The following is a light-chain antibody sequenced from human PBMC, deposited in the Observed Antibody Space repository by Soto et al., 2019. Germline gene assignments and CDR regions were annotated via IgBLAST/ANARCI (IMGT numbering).Light chain of an antibody. Sequence: QSALTQPASVSGSPGQSITISCVGTSSDIGDYNYVSWYQQHPGKVPKVIIYDVSYRPSGVSYRFSGTKSGNTASLTVSGLQAEDEADYYCCSYTRSGTLIFGTGTKVTVL. V-gene: IGLV2-14*01. CDR3: CSYTRSGTLI. CDR1: SSDIGDYNY. CDR2: DVS. J-gene: IGLJ1*01.